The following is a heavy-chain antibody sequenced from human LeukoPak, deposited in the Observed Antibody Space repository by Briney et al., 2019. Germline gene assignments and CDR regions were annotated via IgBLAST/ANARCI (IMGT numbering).Heavy chain of an antibody. V-gene: IGHV3-7*01. Sequence: GGSLRLSCAASGFTFSHFWMSWVRQAPGKGLEWVAYIKKTGSETYYVDSVKGRFTITRVNTRNSLFLQMYSLRAEDTAVYFCAREDGYCSGGNCYSYFDSWGQGTLVTVSS. J-gene: IGHJ4*02. CDR2: IKKTGSET. CDR3: AREDGYCSGGNCYSYFDS. CDR1: GFTFSHFW. D-gene: IGHD2-15*01.